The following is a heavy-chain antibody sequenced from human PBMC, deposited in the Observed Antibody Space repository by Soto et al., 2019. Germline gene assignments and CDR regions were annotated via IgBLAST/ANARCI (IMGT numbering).Heavy chain of an antibody. D-gene: IGHD6-13*01. J-gene: IGHJ4*02. CDR1: GYTFTSYY. V-gene: IGHV1-46*01. CDR3: ALLTIIAAAGKYPNASPTYYFDY. CDR2: INPSGGST. Sequence: ASVKVSCKASGYTFTSYYMHWVRQAPGQGLEWIGIINPSGGSTSYAQKFQGRVTMTRDTSTSTVYMERSSLRSEDTAVYYCALLTIIAAAGKYPNASPTYYFDYWGQGTLVTVSS.